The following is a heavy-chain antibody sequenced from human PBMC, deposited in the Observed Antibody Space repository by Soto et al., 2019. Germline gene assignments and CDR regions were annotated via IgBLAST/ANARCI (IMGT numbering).Heavy chain of an antibody. J-gene: IGHJ6*02. Sequence: ASVKVSCKASGYTFTSYGISWVRQAPGQGLEWMGWISAYNGNTNYAQKLQGRVTMTTDTSTSTAYMELRSLRSDDTAVYYCAGPDFYGSGSYSRRGYYYYGMDVWGHGTTVTVSS. CDR3: AGPDFYGSGSYSRRGYYYYGMDV. D-gene: IGHD3-10*01. V-gene: IGHV1-18*04. CDR1: GYTFTSYG. CDR2: ISAYNGNT.